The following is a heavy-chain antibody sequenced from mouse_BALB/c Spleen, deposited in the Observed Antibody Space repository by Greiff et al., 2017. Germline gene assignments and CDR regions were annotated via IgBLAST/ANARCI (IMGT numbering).Heavy chain of an antibody. J-gene: IGHJ4*01. CDR2: IYPGDGST. CDR3: ARRGWLLRAMDY. CDR1: GYTFTSYY. Sequence: VKLVESGPELVKPGASVKMSCKASGYTFTSYYIHWVKQRPGQGLEWIGWIYPGDGSTKYNEKFKGKTTLTADKSSSTAYMLLSSLTSEDSAIYFCARRGWLLRAMDYWGQGTSVTVSS. D-gene: IGHD2-3*01. V-gene: IGHV1S56*01.